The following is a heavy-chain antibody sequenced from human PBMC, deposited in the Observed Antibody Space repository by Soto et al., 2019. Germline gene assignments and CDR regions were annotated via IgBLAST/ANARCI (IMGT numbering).Heavy chain of an antibody. Sequence: GGSLRLSCAASGFTFSSYAMSWVRQAPGKGLEWVSAISGSGGSTYYADSVKGRFTISRDNSKNTLYLQMNSLRAEDTAVYSCAKDRYGIAAAGTDNHWFDPWGQGTLVTVSS. D-gene: IGHD6-13*01. J-gene: IGHJ5*02. V-gene: IGHV3-23*01. CDR2: ISGSGGST. CDR3: AKDRYGIAAAGTDNHWFDP. CDR1: GFTFSSYA.